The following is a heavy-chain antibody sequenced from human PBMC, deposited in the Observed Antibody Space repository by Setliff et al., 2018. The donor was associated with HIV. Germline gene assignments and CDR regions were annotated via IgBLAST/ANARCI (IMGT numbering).Heavy chain of an antibody. Sequence: SETLSLTCTVSGGSIRASYWSWIRQPPGKGLEWIGSIIYAERANYNPSLRSRVTMSLDTSTSQVSLKLTSVTAADTAVYFCAREGLSGWFGPWGQGSLVTVSS. J-gene: IGHJ5*02. D-gene: IGHD1-1*01. CDR2: IIYAERA. CDR3: AREGLSGWFGP. V-gene: IGHV4-59*01. CDR1: GGSIRASY.